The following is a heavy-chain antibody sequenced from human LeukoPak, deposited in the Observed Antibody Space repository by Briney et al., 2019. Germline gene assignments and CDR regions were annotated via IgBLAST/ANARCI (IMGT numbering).Heavy chain of an antibody. CDR1: GFTFSDYS. V-gene: IGHV3-48*04. CDR2: VGISSGNT. J-gene: IGHJ4*02. CDR3: ARDHRYAFDN. D-gene: IGHD5-12*01. Sequence: GGSLRLSCAASGFTFSDYSMNWVRQAPGKGLEWISYVGISSGNTKYADSVKGRFTISGDSAKNSVFLQMNSLRVEDTAVYVCARDHRYAFDNWGQGTLVTVSS.